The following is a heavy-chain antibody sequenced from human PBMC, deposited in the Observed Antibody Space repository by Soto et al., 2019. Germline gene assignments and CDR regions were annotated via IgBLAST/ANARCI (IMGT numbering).Heavy chain of an antibody. V-gene: IGHV2-26*01. CDR3: ARIDDFWSDKPWGYFDY. CDR1: GFSLSNARMG. J-gene: IGHJ4*02. CDR2: IFSNDEK. D-gene: IGHD3-3*01. Sequence: QVTLKESGPVLVNPTETLTLTCTVSGFSLSNARMGVSWIRQPPGKALEWLAHIFSNDEKSYSTSLKSRLTIPKDTSKSQVVLTMTNMDPVDTATYYCARIDDFWSDKPWGYFDYWGQGTLVTVSS.